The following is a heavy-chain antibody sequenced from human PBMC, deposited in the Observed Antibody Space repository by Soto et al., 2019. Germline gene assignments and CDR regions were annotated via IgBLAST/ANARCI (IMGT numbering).Heavy chain of an antibody. CDR3: ARWAEGAAAHFDY. Sequence: QVQLQESGPGLVKPSQTLSLTCTVSGGSISSGGYYWSWIRQHPGKGLEWIGYIYYSGSTYYNPSLKCRVTISVDTSKNQFSLKLSSVTAADTAVYYCARWAEGAAAHFDYWGQGTLVTVSS. V-gene: IGHV4-31*03. CDR2: IYYSGST. D-gene: IGHD6-13*01. CDR1: GGSISSGGYY. J-gene: IGHJ4*02.